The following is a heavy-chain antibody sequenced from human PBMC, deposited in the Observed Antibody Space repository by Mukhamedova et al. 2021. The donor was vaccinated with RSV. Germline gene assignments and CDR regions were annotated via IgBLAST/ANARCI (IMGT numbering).Heavy chain of an antibody. D-gene: IGHD6-19*01. Sequence: VRQAPGKGLEWVSSISSSSSYIYYADSVKGRFTISRDNAKNSLYLQMNSLRAEDTAVYYCARDVSGWYGVGYYFDYSGQGTLFT. V-gene: IGHV3-21*01. CDR3: ARDVSGWYGVGYYFDY. CDR2: ISSSSSYI. J-gene: IGHJ4*02.